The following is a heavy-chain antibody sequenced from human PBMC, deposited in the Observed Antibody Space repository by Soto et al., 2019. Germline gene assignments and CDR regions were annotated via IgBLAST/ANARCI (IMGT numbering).Heavy chain of an antibody. Sequence: QVQLQESGPGLVKPSQTLSLTCTVSGGSISSGGYYWSWIRQHPGKGLEWIGYIYYSGSTYYNPSLKGRVTISVDTSKNQFSLKLSSVTAADTAVYYCASAVRGVITYAYGMDVWGQGTTVTVSS. V-gene: IGHV4-31*03. D-gene: IGHD3-10*01. CDR3: ASAVRGVITYAYGMDV. CDR1: GGSISSGGYY. CDR2: IYYSGST. J-gene: IGHJ6*02.